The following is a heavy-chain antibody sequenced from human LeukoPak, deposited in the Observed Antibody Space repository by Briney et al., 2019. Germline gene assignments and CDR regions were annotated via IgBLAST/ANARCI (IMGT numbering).Heavy chain of an antibody. CDR1: GYSIRSGYY. J-gene: IGHJ6*03. Sequence: SETLSLTCAVSGYSIRSGYYWGWIRQPPGKGLEWIASIDHSGNTYYNPSLKSRVTISVDTSKNQFSLKVTSVTAADTAVYYCARRRPASSGSSHMDVWGKGTTVTVSS. V-gene: IGHV4-38-2*01. D-gene: IGHD3-10*01. CDR2: IDHSGNT. CDR3: ARRRPASSGSSHMDV.